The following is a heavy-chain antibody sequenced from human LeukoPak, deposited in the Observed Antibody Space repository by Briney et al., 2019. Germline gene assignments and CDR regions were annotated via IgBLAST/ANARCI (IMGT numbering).Heavy chain of an antibody. Sequence: ASVKVSCRASGYTFTTYEIDWVRQAPGQGLEWMGWMNPNSGDTAYAQKFQGRVTMTRDTSITTAYMELSSLASEDTAVYYCARGFSDYDGTDYAILKYWGQGTLVTVSS. V-gene: IGHV1-8*01. CDR1: GYTFTTYE. CDR2: MNPNSGDT. CDR3: ARGFSDYDGTDYAILKY. D-gene: IGHD3-22*01. J-gene: IGHJ4*02.